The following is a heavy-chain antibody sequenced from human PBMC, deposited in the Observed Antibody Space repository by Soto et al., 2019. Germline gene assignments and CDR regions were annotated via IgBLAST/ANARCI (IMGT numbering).Heavy chain of an antibody. D-gene: IGHD2-15*01. CDR3: VRTSLVVAAATREDY. V-gene: IGHV3-74*01. CDR2: INSDGSST. Sequence: EVQLVESGGGLVQPGGSLRLSCAASGFTFSSYWMHWVRQAPGKGLVWVSRINSDGSSTSYADSVKGRFTISRDNAKNTLYLKMNSRRAEDTAVYYCVRTSLVVAAATREDYWGQGTLVTVSS. CDR1: GFTFSSYW. J-gene: IGHJ4*02.